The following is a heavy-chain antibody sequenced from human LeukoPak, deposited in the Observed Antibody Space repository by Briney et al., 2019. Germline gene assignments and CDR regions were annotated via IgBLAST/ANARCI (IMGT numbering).Heavy chain of an antibody. CDR1: GGSISSGGYY. V-gene: IGHV4-31*03. CDR2: IYYSGST. D-gene: IGHD6-13*01. J-gene: IGHJ6*02. Sequence: SETLSLTCTVSGGSISSGGYYWSWIRQHPGKGLEWIGYIYYSGSTYYNPSLKSRVTISVDTSKNQFSLKLSSVTAADTAVYCCARDSGGDSSSWFSRQNYYYYGMDVWGQGTTVTVSS. CDR3: ARDSGGDSSSWFSRQNYYYYGMDV.